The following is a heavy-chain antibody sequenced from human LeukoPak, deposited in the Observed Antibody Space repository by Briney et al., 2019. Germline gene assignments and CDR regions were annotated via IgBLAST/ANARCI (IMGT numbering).Heavy chain of an antibody. CDR3: AKRGGSSWEMDYYYMDV. CDR2: IWYDGSNK. Sequence: PGGSLRLSCAASGFTFSSYGMHWVRQAPGKGLEWVAVIWYDGSNKYYADSVKGRFTISRDNSKNTLYLQMNSLRAEDTAVYYCAKRGGSSWEMDYYYMDVWGKGTTVTVSS. D-gene: IGHD6-13*01. CDR1: GFTFSSYG. V-gene: IGHV3-33*06. J-gene: IGHJ6*03.